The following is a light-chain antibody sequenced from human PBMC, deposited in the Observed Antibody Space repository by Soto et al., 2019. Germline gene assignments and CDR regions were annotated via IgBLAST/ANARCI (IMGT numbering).Light chain of an antibody. CDR1: SSNIGGNT. Sequence: QSVLTQPPSASGTPGQRVTISCSGSSSNIGGNTVNWYQHLPGTAPKVLIYTDNQRPSGVPDRFSGSKSGTSASLAISGLQSEDEADYYCATWDESLNRRVFGTGTKVTVL. J-gene: IGLJ1*01. V-gene: IGLV1-44*01. CDR3: ATWDESLNRRV. CDR2: TDN.